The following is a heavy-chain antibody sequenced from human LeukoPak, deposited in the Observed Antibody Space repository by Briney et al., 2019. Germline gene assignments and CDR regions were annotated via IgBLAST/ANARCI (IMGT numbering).Heavy chain of an antibody. CDR2: IYYSGST. CDR3: ARSPGIAAAGTAFYFDY. J-gene: IGHJ4*02. V-gene: IGHV4-59*01. CDR1: GGSISSYY. D-gene: IGHD6-13*01. Sequence: SETLSLTCTVSGGSISSYYWNWIRQPPGKGLEWIGYIYYSGSTNYNPSLRSRLTISVDASKTQFSLKLTSVTAADTAVYYCARSPGIAAAGTAFYFDYWGQGTLVTVSS.